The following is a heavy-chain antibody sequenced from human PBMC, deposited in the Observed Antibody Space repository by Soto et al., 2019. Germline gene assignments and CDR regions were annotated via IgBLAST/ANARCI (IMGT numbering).Heavy chain of an antibody. CDR1: GYTFTGYY. CDR2: INPNSGGT. J-gene: IGHJ6*02. D-gene: IGHD3-22*01. V-gene: IGHV1-2*04. CDR3: ARGSPESSGWHVGMDV. Sequence: QVQLVQSGAEVKMPGASVKVSCKASGYTFTGYYMHWVRQAPGQGLEWMGRINPNSGGTKYAQNFQGWVTMTRDTSIRTAYMELSRLKSDDTAVYYCARGSPESSGWHVGMDVWGQGTTVTVSS.